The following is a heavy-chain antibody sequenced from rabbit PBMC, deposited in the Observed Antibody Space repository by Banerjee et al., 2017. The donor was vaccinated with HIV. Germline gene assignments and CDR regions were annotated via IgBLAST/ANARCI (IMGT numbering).Heavy chain of an antibody. D-gene: IGHD2-1*01. J-gene: IGHJ3*01. Sequence: QQQLEESGGGLVKPGGTLTLTCKASGFDFSSYAITWVRQAPGKGLEYIGYITYRGSAYYASWVNGRFTISRENTQNTLYLQLNSLTAADTATYFCARDQTGDGVSVHTLWGQGTLVTVS. CDR1: GFDFSSYA. CDR2: ITYRGSA. V-gene: IGHV1S36*01. CDR3: ARDQTGDGVSVHTL.